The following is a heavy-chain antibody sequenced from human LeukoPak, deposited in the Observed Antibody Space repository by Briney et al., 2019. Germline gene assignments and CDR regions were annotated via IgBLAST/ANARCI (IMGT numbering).Heavy chain of an antibody. Sequence: GGSLRLSCAASGFTFSGYDMHWVRQATGKGLEWVSAIGTAGDAYYPGSVKGRFTISRENAKNSLYLQMNSLRAGDTAVYYCAKSSRYDYGLDVWGQGTTVTVSS. J-gene: IGHJ6*02. V-gene: IGHV3-13*01. CDR1: GFTFSGYD. D-gene: IGHD6-6*01. CDR2: IGTAGDA. CDR3: AKSSRYDYGLDV.